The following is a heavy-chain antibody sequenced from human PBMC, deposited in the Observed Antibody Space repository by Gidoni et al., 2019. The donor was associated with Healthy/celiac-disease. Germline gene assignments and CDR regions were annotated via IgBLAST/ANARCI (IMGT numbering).Heavy chain of an antibody. CDR1: GGSFSGYY. V-gene: IGHV4-34*01. CDR2: INHSGST. CDR3: ARGRWVRGVLPSAWFDP. Sequence: QVQLQQWGAGLLKPSETLSLTCAVYGGSFSGYYWSWIRQPPGKGLEWIGEINHSGSTNYNPSLKSRVTISGDTSKNQFSLKLSSVTAADTAVYYCARGRWVRGVLPSAWFDPWGQGTLVTVSS. D-gene: IGHD3-10*01. J-gene: IGHJ5*02.